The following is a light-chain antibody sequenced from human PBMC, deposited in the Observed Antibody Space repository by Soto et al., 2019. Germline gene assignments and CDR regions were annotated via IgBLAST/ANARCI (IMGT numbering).Light chain of an antibody. CDR1: SSNIWTGYD. CDR2: GNT. CDR3: QSYDTSLSGSV. V-gene: IGLV1-40*01. J-gene: IGLJ2*01. Sequence: QSVLTQPPSVSGAPGQRVTISCTGSSSNIWTGYDVHWYQQLPGTAPKLLIYGNTNRPSGVPDRFSGSTSGTSASVAITGLKAEDEADYYCQSYDTSLSGSVFGGGTKVTVL.